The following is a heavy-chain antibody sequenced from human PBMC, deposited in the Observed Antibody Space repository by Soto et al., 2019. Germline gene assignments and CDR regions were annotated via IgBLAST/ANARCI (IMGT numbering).Heavy chain of an antibody. CDR2: IYYSGST. D-gene: IGHD2-2*01. CDR3: ARATTRRGYYYYYMDV. CDR1: GGSISSYY. J-gene: IGHJ6*03. V-gene: IGHV4-59*01. Sequence: ASETLSLTCTVSGGSISSYYWGWIRQPPGKGLEWIGYIYYSGSTNYNPSLKSRVTISVDTSKNQFSLKLSSVTAADTAVYYCARATTRRGYYYYYMDVWGKGTTVTVSS.